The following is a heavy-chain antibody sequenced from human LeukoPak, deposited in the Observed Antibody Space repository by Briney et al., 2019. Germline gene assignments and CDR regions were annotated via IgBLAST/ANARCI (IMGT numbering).Heavy chain of an antibody. J-gene: IGHJ5*02. Sequence: ASVKVSGMASGYTFTSYAMHWVRQAPGQRLEWMGWINAGNGNTKYSQKFQGRVTITRDTSASTAYMELSSLRSEDTAVYYCARERYISSRPGFDPWGQGTLVTVSS. V-gene: IGHV1-3*01. CDR1: GYTFTSYA. CDR2: INAGNGNT. CDR3: ARERYISSRPGFDP. D-gene: IGHD6-13*01.